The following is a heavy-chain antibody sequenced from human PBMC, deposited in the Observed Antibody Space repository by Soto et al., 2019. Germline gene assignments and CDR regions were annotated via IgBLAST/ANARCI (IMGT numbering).Heavy chain of an antibody. CDR3: STLSKSAVGDY. CDR2: IYYSGST. CDR1: GGSISSYY. Sequence: QVQLQESGPGLVKPSETLSLTCTVSGGSISSYYWSWIRQPPGKGLEWIAYIYYSGSTDYNPSLKSRVSPSVDTSKNQFSLELTSVTAADTAVYYGSTLSKSAVGDYWGQGTLVTVSS. D-gene: IGHD6-13*01. V-gene: IGHV4-59*08. J-gene: IGHJ4*02.